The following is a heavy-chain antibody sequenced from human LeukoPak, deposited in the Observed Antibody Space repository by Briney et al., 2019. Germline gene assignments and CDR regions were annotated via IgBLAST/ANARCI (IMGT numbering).Heavy chain of an antibody. CDR1: GGSFCGYD. CDR3: ARHPPSGWYGSYYYGMDV. Sequence: SETLSLTCAVYGGSFCGYDWSWIRHPPWKGLEWVGEINRSGSTYYNPSLKSRVTISVDTSKNQFSLKLSSVTAADTAVYYCARHPPSGWYGSYYYGMDVWGQGTTVTVSS. V-gene: IGHV4-34*01. CDR2: INRSGST. D-gene: IGHD6-19*01. J-gene: IGHJ6*02.